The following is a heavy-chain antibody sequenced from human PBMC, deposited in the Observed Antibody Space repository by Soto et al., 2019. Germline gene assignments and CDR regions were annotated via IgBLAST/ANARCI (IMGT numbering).Heavy chain of an antibody. D-gene: IGHD1-26*01. CDR3: ARQSASYSNWFDP. CDR1: GGSFSGYY. Sequence: SETLSLTCAVYGGSFSGYYWSWIRQPPGKGLEWIGEINHSGSTNCNPSLKSRVTISVDTSRNQFSLKLSSVAAADTAVYFCARQSASYSNWFDPWGQGTLVTVSS. CDR2: INHSGST. V-gene: IGHV4-34*01. J-gene: IGHJ5*02.